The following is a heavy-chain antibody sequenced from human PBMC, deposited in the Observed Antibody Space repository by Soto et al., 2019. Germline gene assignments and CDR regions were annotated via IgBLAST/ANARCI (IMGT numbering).Heavy chain of an antibody. CDR2: IYTGDSDT. CDR3: AIRGASQWLKF. J-gene: IGHJ4*02. D-gene: IGHD6-19*01. CDR1: GYSFTSYW. V-gene: IGHV5-51*01. Sequence: GESLKISCKGFGYSFTSYWIGWVRQVPGKGLEWMGIIYTGDSDTRYSPSFQGQVTISADKSISTAYLQWSSLKASDTAIYYCAIRGASQWLKFWGQGTLVTVSS.